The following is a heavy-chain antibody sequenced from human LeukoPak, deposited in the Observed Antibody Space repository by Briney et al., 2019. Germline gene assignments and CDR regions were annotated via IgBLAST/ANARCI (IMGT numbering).Heavy chain of an antibody. J-gene: IGHJ3*01. CDR3: ARAYYSTSWYGV. D-gene: IGHD2-2*01. CDR2: IYYSGST. Sequence: SENLSLTCTVSGGSISSSSYYWGWIRQPPGKGLEWIGSIYYSGSTYYNPSLKSRVAISVDTSKNHFSVRLSSVTAADTAVYYCARAYYSTSWYGVWGQGTLVTVSS. CDR1: GGSISSSSYY. V-gene: IGHV4-39*02.